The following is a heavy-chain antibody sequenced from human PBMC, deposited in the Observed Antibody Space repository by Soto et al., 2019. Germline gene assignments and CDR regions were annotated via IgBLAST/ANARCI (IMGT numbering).Heavy chain of an antibody. Sequence: EAQLVESGGGLVQPGRSLRLSCAASGFTFDDYAMHWVRQAPGKGLEWVSGISWNSGSIGYADSVKGRFTISRDNAKNSLYLQMNSLRAEDTALYYCAKGGVIAAAGTDYYGMDVWGQGTTVTVSS. CDR3: AKGGVIAAAGTDYYGMDV. V-gene: IGHV3-9*01. J-gene: IGHJ6*02. CDR1: GFTFDDYA. CDR2: ISWNSGSI. D-gene: IGHD6-13*01.